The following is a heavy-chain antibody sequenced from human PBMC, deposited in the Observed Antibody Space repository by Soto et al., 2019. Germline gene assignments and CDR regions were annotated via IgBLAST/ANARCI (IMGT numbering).Heavy chain of an antibody. CDR2: MNPNSGNT. Sequence: ASVKVSRKASGYTFTSYDINWVRQPTGQGLEGMGWMNPNSGNTAYAQKFQGRVTMTRNTSISTAYMEPSSLRSEYTPVYYCASQKQDYASAWARGTLVPVSS. D-gene: IGHD3-16*01. V-gene: IGHV1-8*01. CDR1: GYTFTSYD. J-gene: IGHJ4*02. CDR3: ASQKQDYASA.